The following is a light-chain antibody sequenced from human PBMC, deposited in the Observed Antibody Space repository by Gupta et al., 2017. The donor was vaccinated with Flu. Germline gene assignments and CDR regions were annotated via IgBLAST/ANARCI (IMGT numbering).Light chain of an antibody. CDR2: WAS. CDR3: QQYYSTPYT. V-gene: IGKV4-1*01. J-gene: IGKJ2*01. Sequence: SLGERATINCKSSQSVLYSSNNKNYLAWYQQKPGQPPKLLIYWASTRESGVRDRFSGSGSGTDFTLTISSLQAEDVAVYYCQQYYSTPYTFGQGTKMEIK. CDR1: QSVLYSSNNKNY.